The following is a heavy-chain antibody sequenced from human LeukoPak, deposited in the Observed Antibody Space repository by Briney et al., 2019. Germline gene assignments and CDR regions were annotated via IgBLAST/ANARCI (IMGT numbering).Heavy chain of an antibody. CDR3: ATEAAYGNFGELLA. CDR2: FDPDDGET. J-gene: IGHJ5*02. CDR1: GYTLTEVS. D-gene: IGHD3-10*01. Sequence: GSVKVSCKVSGYTLTEVSIHWVRQAPGKGLEWMAGFDPDDGETIYAQKFQGRVTMTEDTSTDTAYMELSSLRSEDTAMYYCATEAAYGNFGELLAWGQGSLVTVSS. V-gene: IGHV1-24*01.